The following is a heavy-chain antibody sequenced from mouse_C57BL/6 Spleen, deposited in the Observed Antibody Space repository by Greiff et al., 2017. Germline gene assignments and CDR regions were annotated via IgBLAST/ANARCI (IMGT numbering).Heavy chain of an antibody. CDR2: IYPGDGDT. V-gene: IGHV1-80*01. D-gene: IGHD2-1*01. Sequence: QVQLKESGAELVKPGASVKISCKASGYAFSSYWMNWVKQRPGKGLEWIGQIYPGDGDTNYNGKFKGKATLTADKSSSTAYMQLSSLTSEDSAVYFCARTLYGNYDYYAMDYWGQGTSVTVSS. J-gene: IGHJ4*01. CDR3: ARTLYGNYDYYAMDY. CDR1: GYAFSSYW.